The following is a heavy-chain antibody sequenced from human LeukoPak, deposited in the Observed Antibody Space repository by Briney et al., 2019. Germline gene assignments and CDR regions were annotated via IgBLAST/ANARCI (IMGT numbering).Heavy chain of an antibody. J-gene: IGHJ4*02. CDR1: GYTFTSYG. D-gene: IGHD2-15*01. V-gene: IGHV1-18*01. CDR2: ISAYNGNT. Sequence: ASVKVSCKASGYTFTSYGMSWVRQAPGQGLEWIGWISAYNGNTNYAQKLQGRVTMTTDTSTSTAYMQLRSLRADDTAVYYCARGGKYGCSGGSCYSDYWGQGTLVTVSA. CDR3: ARGGKYGCSGGSCYSDY.